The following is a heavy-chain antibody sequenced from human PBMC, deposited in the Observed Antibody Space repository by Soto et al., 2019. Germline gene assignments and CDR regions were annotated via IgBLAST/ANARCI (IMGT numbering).Heavy chain of an antibody. CDR3: ARWGGYDSFDY. CDR1: GFTLSTYD. D-gene: IGHD5-12*01. CDR2: LSYAGDT. J-gene: IGHJ4*02. Sequence: GGSLRLSCAASGFTLSTYDMHWVRQGTGKGLEWVAALSYAGDTYYPGSVKGRFTVSRDNAKNSLYLQMNSLRAEDTAVYYCARWGGYDSFDYWGQGTLVTVSS. V-gene: IGHV3-13*01.